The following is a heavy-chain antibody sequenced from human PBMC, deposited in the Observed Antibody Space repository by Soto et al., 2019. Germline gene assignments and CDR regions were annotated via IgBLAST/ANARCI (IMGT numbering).Heavy chain of an antibody. CDR2: INSDGSST. Sequence: GGSLRLSCAASGFTFSSYWMHWVRQAPGKGLVWVSRINSDGSSTSYADSVKGRFTISRDNAKNTLYLQMNSLRAEDTAVYYCARDSGYCSGGSCYSGPIDYWGQGTLVTVSS. D-gene: IGHD2-15*01. CDR1: GFTFSSYW. CDR3: ARDSGYCSGGSCYSGPIDY. J-gene: IGHJ4*02. V-gene: IGHV3-74*01.